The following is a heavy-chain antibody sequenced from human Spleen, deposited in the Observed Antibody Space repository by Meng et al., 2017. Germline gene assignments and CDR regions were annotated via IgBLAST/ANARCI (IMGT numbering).Heavy chain of an antibody. Sequence: QVQLVQSGPGVEKPGASVKLSCKPSGYTFAAYWIHWLRQAPGQGLEWMGRIDPNNDHTQYAQNFQGRVTMTSDTSISTVYMELNGLRSDDTAVYYCARDEDISAAGKLFGDYWGQGTLVTVSS. V-gene: IGHV1-2*06. D-gene: IGHD6-13*01. CDR2: IDPNNDHT. CDR1: GYTFAAYW. CDR3: ARDEDISAAGKLFGDY. J-gene: IGHJ4*02.